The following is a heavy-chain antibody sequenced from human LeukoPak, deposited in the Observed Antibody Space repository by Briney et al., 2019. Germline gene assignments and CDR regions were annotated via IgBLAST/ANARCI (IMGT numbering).Heavy chain of an antibody. D-gene: IGHD5-18*01. Sequence: PGGSLRLSCAASGFTFSSYGMHWVRQAPGKGLEWVAVISYDGSNKYYADSVKGRFTISRDNSKNTLYLQMNSLRAEDTAVYYCAKDQIPYGYGYYFDYWGQGTLVTVSS. CDR3: AKDQIPYGYGYYFDY. J-gene: IGHJ4*02. V-gene: IGHV3-30*18. CDR1: GFTFSSYG. CDR2: ISYDGSNK.